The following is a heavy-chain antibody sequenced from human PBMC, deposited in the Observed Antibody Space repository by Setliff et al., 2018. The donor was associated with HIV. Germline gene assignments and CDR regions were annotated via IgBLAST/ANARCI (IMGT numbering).Heavy chain of an antibody. V-gene: IGHV3-7*03. CDR3: AARGHYYNSGGHYYYFDY. CDR1: GFSISNYW. Sequence: GGSLRLSCAASGFSISNYWMNWVRQAPGKGLEWVANIKEDGSEKNYVDSVEGRVTISRDNTKNSVYLQMNSLRVEDTAMYYCAARGHYYNSGGHYYYFDYWGQGALVTVSS. J-gene: IGHJ4*02. D-gene: IGHD3-22*01. CDR2: IKEDGSEK.